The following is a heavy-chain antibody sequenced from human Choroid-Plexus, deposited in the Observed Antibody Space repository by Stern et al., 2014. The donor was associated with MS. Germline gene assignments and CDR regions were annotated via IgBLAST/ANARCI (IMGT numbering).Heavy chain of an antibody. J-gene: IGHJ5*02. Sequence: VQLVESGGGVVQPGRPLRLSCVASPPPPPPPPPPRVRQAPRQRLECLAGVSYDGSNKYYADSVKGRFTISRDNSQNTLYMQMSSLRPEDTAVYYCAKDRQYLTYFFDHWGQGSLVTVSS. CDR3: AKDRQYLTYFFDH. CDR1: PPPPPPPP. CDR2: VSYDGSNK. D-gene: IGHD2/OR15-2a*01. V-gene: IGHV3-30*18.